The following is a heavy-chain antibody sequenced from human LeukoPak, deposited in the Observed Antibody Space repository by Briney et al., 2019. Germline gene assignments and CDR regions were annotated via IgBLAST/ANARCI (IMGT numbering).Heavy chain of an antibody. D-gene: IGHD3-3*01. V-gene: IGHV1-46*01. Sequence: ASVKVSCKASGYTFTSYCMHWVRQAPGQGLEWMGIISPSGGSTSYAQRFQGRVTMTRDTSTSTVYMELSSLRSEDTAVYYCARAGTIFGRKYNWFDPWGQGTLVTVSS. CDR2: ISPSGGST. J-gene: IGHJ5*02. CDR3: ARAGTIFGRKYNWFDP. CDR1: GYTFTSYC.